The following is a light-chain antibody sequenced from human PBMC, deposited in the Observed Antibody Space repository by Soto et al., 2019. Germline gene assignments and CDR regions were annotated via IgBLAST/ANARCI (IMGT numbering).Light chain of an antibody. V-gene: IGLV2-14*03. CDR1: SSDIGAFNH. CDR3: SSYTSSSSYV. Sequence: QSVLTQPASVSDSPGQSITISCIGTSSDIGAFNHVSWHQQHPGKAPKLIIYDVINRPSGVSNRFSGSKTGNTASLIISGLQAEYEADYYCSSYTSSSSYVFGSGTKVTVL. CDR2: DVI. J-gene: IGLJ1*01.